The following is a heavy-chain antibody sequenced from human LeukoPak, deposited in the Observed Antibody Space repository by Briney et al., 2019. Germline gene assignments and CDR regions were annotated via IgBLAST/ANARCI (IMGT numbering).Heavy chain of an antibody. CDR2: IWYDGSNK. D-gene: IGHD3-10*01. J-gene: IGHJ4*02. Sequence: PGRSLRLSCAASGFTFSSYGMHWVRQAPGKGLEWVAVIWYDGSNKYYADSVKDRFTISRDNSKNTLYLQMNSLRAEDTAVYYCAKDRGWFGELLDDYWGQGTLVTVSS. V-gene: IGHV3-33*06. CDR3: AKDRGWFGELLDDY. CDR1: GFTFSSYG.